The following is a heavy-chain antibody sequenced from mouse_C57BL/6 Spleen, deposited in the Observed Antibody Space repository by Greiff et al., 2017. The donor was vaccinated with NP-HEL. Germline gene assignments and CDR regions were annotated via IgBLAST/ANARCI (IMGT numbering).Heavy chain of an antibody. J-gene: IGHJ3*01. CDR2: IYPGDGDT. V-gene: IGHV1-82*01. CDR3: ARELGRGGGAWFAY. CDR1: GYAFSSSW. D-gene: IGHD4-1*01. Sequence: QVQLQQSGPELVKPGASVKISCKASGYAFSSSWMNWVKQRPGKGLEWIGRIYPGDGDTNYNGKFKGKATLTADKSSSTAYMQLSSLTSEDSAVYFCARELGRGGGAWFAYWGQGTLVTVSA.